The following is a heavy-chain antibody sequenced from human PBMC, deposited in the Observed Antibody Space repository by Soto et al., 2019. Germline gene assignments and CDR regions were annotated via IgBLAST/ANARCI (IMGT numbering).Heavy chain of an antibody. J-gene: IGHJ4*02. CDR1: GYTFTSYY. V-gene: IGHV1-46*01. D-gene: IGHD3-10*01. CDR3: ARGAIGGSGRVYFDY. Sequence: QVQLVQSGAEVKKPGASVKVSCKASGYTFTSYYMHWVRQAPGQGLEWMGIINPSGGSTSYAQKFQGRVTMTRDTSTSTVYMELGSLRSEDTAVYYCARGAIGGSGRVYFDYWGQGTLVTVSS. CDR2: INPSGGST.